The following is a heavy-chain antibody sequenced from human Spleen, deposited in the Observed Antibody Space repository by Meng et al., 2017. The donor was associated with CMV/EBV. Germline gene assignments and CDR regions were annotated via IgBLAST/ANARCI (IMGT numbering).Heavy chain of an antibody. Sequence: QVQLQESGPGLVKPSGXLSLACXVSGGSISSYYWSWIRQPAGKGLEWIGRIYTSGSTNYNPSLKSRVTMSVDTSKNQFSLKLSSVTAADTAVYYCARASYGSGSPLGESWFDPRGQGTLVTVSS. CDR1: GGSISSYY. D-gene: IGHD3-10*01. CDR3: ARASYGSGSPLGESWFDP. V-gene: IGHV4-4*07. CDR2: IYTSGST. J-gene: IGHJ5*02.